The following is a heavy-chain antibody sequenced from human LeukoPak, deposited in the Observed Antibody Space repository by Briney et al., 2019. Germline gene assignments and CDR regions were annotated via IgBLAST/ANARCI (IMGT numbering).Heavy chain of an antibody. Sequence: SVKVSCKASGGTFSSYAISWVRQAPGQGLEWMGGIIPIFGTANYAQKFQGRVTITADESTSTAYIELSSLRSEDTAVYYCARALYSSGWYWYYFDYWGQGTLVTVSS. CDR2: IIPIFGTA. CDR3: ARALYSSGWYWYYFDY. CDR1: GGTFSSYA. V-gene: IGHV1-69*13. D-gene: IGHD6-19*01. J-gene: IGHJ4*02.